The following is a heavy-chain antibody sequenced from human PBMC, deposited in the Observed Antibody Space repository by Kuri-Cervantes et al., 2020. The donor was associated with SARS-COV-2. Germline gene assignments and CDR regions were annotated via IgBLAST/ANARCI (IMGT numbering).Heavy chain of an antibody. V-gene: IGHV3-49*04. D-gene: IGHD3-3*01. CDR3: TRENFWSGYQDY. J-gene: IGHJ4*02. Sequence: GGSLRLSCTASGFTFGDYAMSWVRQAPGRGLEWVGFIRSKFFGETRQYAASVRDRFTISRDDSKSIAYLQMNSLKTEDTAVYYCTRENFWSGYQDYWGQGTLVTVSS. CDR2: IRSKFFGETR. CDR1: GFTFGDYA.